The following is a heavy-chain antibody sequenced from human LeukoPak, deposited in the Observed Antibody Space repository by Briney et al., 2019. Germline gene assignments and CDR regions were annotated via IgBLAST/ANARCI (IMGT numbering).Heavy chain of an antibody. V-gene: IGHV4-39*07. CDR3: ARDDLGGGAFDY. CDR2: IHYSGGT. CDR1: GDSISSNNYY. J-gene: IGHJ4*02. D-gene: IGHD3-16*01. Sequence: SETLSLTCTVSGDSISSNNYYWGWIRQPPGEGLEWIGIIHYSGGTFYNPSLKSRVTISVDTSKNQFSLKLSSVTAADTAVYYCARDDLGGGAFDYWGQGTLVTVSS.